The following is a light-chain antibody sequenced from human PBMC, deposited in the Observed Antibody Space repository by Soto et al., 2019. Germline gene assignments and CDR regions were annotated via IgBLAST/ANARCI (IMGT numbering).Light chain of an antibody. CDR3: QHYFTTPIT. J-gene: IGKJ4*01. Sequence: EIVMTYFPDSLAVSKSERATVNCKSSQSILHTSNGMNYLAWYQQKPGQPPKTLIYWASTRESGVPDRFSGSGSGTDFTLTISSLQAEDVAVYYCQHYFTTPITFGG. CDR2: WAS. CDR1: QSILHTSNGMNY. V-gene: IGKV4-1*01.